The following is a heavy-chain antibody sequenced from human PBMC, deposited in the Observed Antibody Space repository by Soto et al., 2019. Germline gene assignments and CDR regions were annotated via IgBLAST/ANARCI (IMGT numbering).Heavy chain of an antibody. J-gene: IGHJ3*02. V-gene: IGHV1-24*01. D-gene: IGHD3-10*01. CDR2: FDPGDGET. CDR3: ATEPRITMVRLPWI. Sequence: ASVKVSCKVSGYTLTELSMHWVRQAPGKGLEWMGGFDPGDGETIYAQKFQGRVTMTEDTSTDTAYMELSSLRSEDTAVYYCATEPRITMVRLPWIWGQGTMVTVSS. CDR1: GYTLTELS.